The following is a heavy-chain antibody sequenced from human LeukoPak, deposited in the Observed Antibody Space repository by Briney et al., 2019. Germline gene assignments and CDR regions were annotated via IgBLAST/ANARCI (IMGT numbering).Heavy chain of an antibody. Sequence: SETLSLTCTVSGGSISSGDYYWSWIRQPPGKGLEWIGYIYYSGSTYYNPSLKSRVTISVDTSKNQFSLKLSSVTAADTAVYYCARGPQVATIYYYYYMDVWGKGTTVTVSS. J-gene: IGHJ6*03. CDR3: ARGPQVATIYYYYYMDV. CDR1: GGSISSGDYY. CDR2: IYYSGST. D-gene: IGHD5-12*01. V-gene: IGHV4-30-4*08.